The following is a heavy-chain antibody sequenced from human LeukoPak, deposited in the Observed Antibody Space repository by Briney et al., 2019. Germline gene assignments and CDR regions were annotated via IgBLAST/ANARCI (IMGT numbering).Heavy chain of an antibody. Sequence: GGSLRLSCAASGFTFSSYEMNWVRQAPGKGLEWVSYISSSGSTIYYADSVKGRFTISRDNAKNSLYLQMNSLRAEDTAVYYCARVLPTRAWFDPWGQGTLVTVSS. V-gene: IGHV3-48*03. CDR3: ARVLPTRAWFDP. CDR2: ISSSGSTI. CDR1: GFTFSSYE. J-gene: IGHJ5*02.